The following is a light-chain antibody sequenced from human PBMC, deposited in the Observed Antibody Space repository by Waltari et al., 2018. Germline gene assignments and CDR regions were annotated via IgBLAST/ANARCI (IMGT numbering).Light chain of an antibody. CDR3: QTWGPGIRV. V-gene: IGLV4-69*01. CDR2: LDGDGSH. Sequence: QLVLTQSPSVSASLGVSVKLTCTLDSGHSYYAIAWHQQQSEKGPRFLMKLDGDGSHNKGDGIPDRFSGSSSGGERYLTISSLQSEDEADYYCQTWGPGIRVFGGGTKVTVL. J-gene: IGLJ3*02. CDR1: SGHSYYA.